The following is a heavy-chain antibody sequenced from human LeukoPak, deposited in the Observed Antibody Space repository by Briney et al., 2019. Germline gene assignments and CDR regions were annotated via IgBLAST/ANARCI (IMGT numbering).Heavy chain of an antibody. Sequence: PGGSLRLSCAASGFTFSSYAMSWVRQAPGKGLEWVSAISGSGASTYYADSVKGRFTISRDNSKSTLYLQMNSLRAEDTAVYYCATEYYDFWSGYYRFDYWGQGTLVTVSS. J-gene: IGHJ4*02. V-gene: IGHV3-23*01. CDR3: ATEYYDFWSGYYRFDY. CDR1: GFTFSSYA. D-gene: IGHD3-3*01. CDR2: ISGSGAST.